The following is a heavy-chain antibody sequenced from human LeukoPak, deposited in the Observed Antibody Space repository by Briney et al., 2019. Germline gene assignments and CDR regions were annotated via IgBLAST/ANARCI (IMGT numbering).Heavy chain of an antibody. V-gene: IGHV3-15*01. CDR2: IKSKTDGGTT. CDR1: GFTFSNAW. D-gene: IGHD2-2*01. CDR3: TTDLLALGYCSSTSCYPNWFDP. J-gene: IGHJ5*02. Sequence: GGSLRLSCAASGFTFSNAWMSWVRQAPGKGLEWVGRIKSKTDGGTTDYAAPVKGRFTISRDDSKNTLYLQMNSLKTEDTAVYYCTTDLLALGYCSSTSCYPNWFDPWGQGTLVTVSS.